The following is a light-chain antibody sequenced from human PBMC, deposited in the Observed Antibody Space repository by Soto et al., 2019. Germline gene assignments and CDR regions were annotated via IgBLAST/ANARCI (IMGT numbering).Light chain of an antibody. V-gene: IGLV2-14*01. Sequence: QSALTQPASVSGSPGQSITISCTGTSSDVGAYNSVSWYQQHPGKAPKLIIYDVSTRPSGISDRFSGSKSGNTASLTISGLQAEDESDYYCSSYTTSVTYVFGTGTSSPS. J-gene: IGLJ1*01. CDR1: SSDVGAYNS. CDR3: SSYTTSVTYV. CDR2: DVS.